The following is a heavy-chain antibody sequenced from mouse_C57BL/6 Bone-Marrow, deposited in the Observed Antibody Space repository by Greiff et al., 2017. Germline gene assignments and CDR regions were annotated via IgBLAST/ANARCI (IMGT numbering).Heavy chain of an antibody. Sequence: QVQLQQPGAELVKPGASVKLSCKASGYTFTSYWMQWVKQRPGQGLEWIGEIDPSDSYTNSNQKFKGKATLTVDTSSSTAYMQLSSLTSEDSAVYYCARGEDWDFDYWGQGTTLTVSS. CDR1: GYTFTSYW. D-gene: IGHD4-1*01. CDR3: ARGEDWDFDY. CDR2: IDPSDSYT. J-gene: IGHJ2*01. V-gene: IGHV1-50*01.